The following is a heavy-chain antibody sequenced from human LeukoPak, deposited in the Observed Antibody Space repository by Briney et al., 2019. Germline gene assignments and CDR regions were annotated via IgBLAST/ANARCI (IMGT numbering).Heavy chain of an antibody. D-gene: IGHD2-8*01. V-gene: IGHV1-3*01. CDR3: ARVTSDCTNFNCFKGYFDY. J-gene: IGHJ4*01. CDR2: INGGNGNT. CDR1: GYTFTDYA. Sequence: ASVKVSCKASGYTFTDYAIHWVRQAPGQSLGWMGWINGGNGNTKYPQKFQARVTITRDTSANTAYMELSSLGSEDTTIYYCARVTSDCTNFNCFKGYFDYWGQGTPVTVSS.